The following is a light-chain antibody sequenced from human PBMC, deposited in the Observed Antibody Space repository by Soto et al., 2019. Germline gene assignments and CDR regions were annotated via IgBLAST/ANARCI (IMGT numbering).Light chain of an antibody. V-gene: IGLV2-11*01. CDR3: CSYAGRYILV. Sequence: QSALTQPRSVSGSPGQSVTISCTGTGSDVGGYNYVSWYQQHPDKAPKLMIYDVSKRPSGVPDRFSGSKSGNTASLTISGLQAEDEADYYCCSYAGRYILVFGGGTKVTVL. J-gene: IGLJ2*01. CDR2: DVS. CDR1: GSDVGGYNY.